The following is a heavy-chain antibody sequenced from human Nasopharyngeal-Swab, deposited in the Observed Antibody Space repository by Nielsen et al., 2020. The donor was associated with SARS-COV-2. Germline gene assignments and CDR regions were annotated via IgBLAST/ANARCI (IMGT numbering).Heavy chain of an antibody. Sequence: WIRQPPGKGLEWIGHIYYSGSTNYNPSLKSRVTISLDTSKIQLSLKLSSVTAADTAVDYCARDSDFWSGYYTRYFDLWGRGTLVTVSS. CDR3: ARDSDFWSGYYTRYFDL. V-gene: IGHV4-59*01. D-gene: IGHD3-3*01. CDR2: IYYSGST. J-gene: IGHJ2*01.